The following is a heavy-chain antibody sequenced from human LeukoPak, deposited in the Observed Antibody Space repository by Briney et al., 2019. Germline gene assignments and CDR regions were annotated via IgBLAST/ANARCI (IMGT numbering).Heavy chain of an antibody. V-gene: IGHV4-59*08. CDR1: GGSISSYY. J-gene: IGHJ4*02. CDR2: IYYTGAA. D-gene: IGHD6-19*01. Sequence: SETLSLTCTVSGGSISSYYWTWIRQPPGKGLGWGGYIYYTGAASYNPSLESRVTISVATSMNQFSLKLTSVTAAATAVYYCAKYGGSGWVIDYWGQGTLVTVSS. CDR3: AKYGGSGWVIDY.